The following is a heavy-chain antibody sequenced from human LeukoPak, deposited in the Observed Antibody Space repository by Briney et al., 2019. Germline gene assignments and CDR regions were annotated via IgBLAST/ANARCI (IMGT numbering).Heavy chain of an antibody. CDR2: ISSNGGST. CDR3: ARDGGY. CDR1: GFTFSSYA. V-gene: IGHV3-64*01. Sequence: GGSLRLSCAASGFTFSSYAMHWVRQAPGKGLEYVSAISSNGGSTYYASSVKGRFTISRDNSKNTLYLQMGSLRAEDMAVYYCARDGGYWGQGTLVTVSS. J-gene: IGHJ4*02.